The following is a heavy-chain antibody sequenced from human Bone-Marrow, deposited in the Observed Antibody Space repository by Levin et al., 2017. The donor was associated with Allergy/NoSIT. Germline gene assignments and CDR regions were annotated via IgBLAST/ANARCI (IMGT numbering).Heavy chain of an antibody. CDR3: VRHGDYILSGFYTTLFDS. CDR2: VYPGDSEV. CDR1: GYIFSNYW. D-gene: IGHD3-3*01. J-gene: IGHJ4*02. V-gene: IGHV5-51*01. Sequence: GGSLRLSCEASGYIFSNYWIGWVRQMPGKGLEWMGIVYPGDSEVRYSPSFQGQVIISADKSISTAYLQWNSLQASDSAMYYCVRHGDYILSGFYTTLFDSWGQGALVTVSS.